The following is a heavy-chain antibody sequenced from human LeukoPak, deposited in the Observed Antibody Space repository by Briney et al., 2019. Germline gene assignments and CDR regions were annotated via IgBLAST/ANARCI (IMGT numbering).Heavy chain of an antibody. V-gene: IGHV4-34*01. J-gene: IGHJ2*01. CDR1: GGSFSGYY. D-gene: IGHD5-18*01. Sequence: SETLSLTCAVYGGSFSGYYWSWIRRPPGKGLEWIGEINHSGSTNYNPSLKSRVTISVDTSKNQFSLKLNSVTAADTAVYYCARDTRGYSYGAYWYFDLWGRGTLVTVSS. CDR3: ARDTRGYSYGAYWYFDL. CDR2: INHSGST.